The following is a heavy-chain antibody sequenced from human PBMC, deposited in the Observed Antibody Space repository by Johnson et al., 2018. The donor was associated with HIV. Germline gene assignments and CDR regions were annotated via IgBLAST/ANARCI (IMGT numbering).Heavy chain of an antibody. J-gene: IGHJ3*02. D-gene: IGHD6-13*01. CDR3: AKGGGSSWSDAFDI. CDR1: GFTFSNAW. V-gene: IGHV3-15*01. CDR2: IKSKTDGGTT. Sequence: VQLVESGGGLVKPGGSLRLSCAASGFTFSNAWMSWVRQAPGTGLEWGGRIKSKTDGGTTDYAAPVKGRFTISRDASKNTLYLQMNSLRAEDTAVYYCAKGGGSSWSDAFDIWGQGTMVTVSS.